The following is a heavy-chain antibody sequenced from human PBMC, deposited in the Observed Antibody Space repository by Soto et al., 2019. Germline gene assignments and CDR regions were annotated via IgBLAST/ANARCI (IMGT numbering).Heavy chain of an antibody. Sequence: ASVKVSCKASGYTFSSYGISWVRQAPGQGLEWMGWISAYNGNTNYARELQGRVTMTTDTSTRTAYMELRSLRSDDTAVYYCARGPPGSYFDYWGQGTLVTVSS. D-gene: IGHD3-10*01. CDR3: ARGPPGSYFDY. CDR1: GYTFSSYG. V-gene: IGHV1-18*01. J-gene: IGHJ4*02. CDR2: ISAYNGNT.